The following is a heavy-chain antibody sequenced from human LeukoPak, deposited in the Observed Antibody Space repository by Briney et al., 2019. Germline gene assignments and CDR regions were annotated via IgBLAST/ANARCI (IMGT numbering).Heavy chain of an antibody. CDR2: INSDGSSR. J-gene: IGHJ6*04. D-gene: IGHD3-10*02. Sequence: GGSLRLSCAASGFTFSSHGMNWVRQAPGKGLEWVSGINSDGSSRSYVDSVMGRFTISRDNAKNSLYMQMESLRDEDTAIYYCAELGITMIGGVWGKGTTVTISS. CDR3: AELGITMIGGV. CDR1: GFTFSSHG. V-gene: IGHV3-74*01.